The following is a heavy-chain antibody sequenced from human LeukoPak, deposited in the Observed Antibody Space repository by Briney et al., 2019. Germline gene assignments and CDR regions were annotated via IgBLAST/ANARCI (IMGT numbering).Heavy chain of an antibody. V-gene: IGHV3-53*01. CDR3: AREGSWSSDY. CDR2: IYSGGST. Sequence: GGSLRLSCAASGFTFNSYWMHWVRQAPGKGLEWVSVIYSGGSTYYADSVKGRFTISRDNSKNTLYLQMNSLRAEDTAVYYCAREGSWSSDYWGQGTLVTVSS. CDR1: GFTFNSYW. J-gene: IGHJ4*02. D-gene: IGHD6-13*01.